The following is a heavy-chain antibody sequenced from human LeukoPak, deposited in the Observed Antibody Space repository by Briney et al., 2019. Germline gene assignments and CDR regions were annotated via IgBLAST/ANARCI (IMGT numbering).Heavy chain of an antibody. CDR1: GFTFSSYA. J-gene: IGHJ4*02. Sequence: GGSLRLSCAASGFTFSSYAMSWVRQAPGKGLEWVSSISSSSSYIYYADSVKGRFTISRDNAKNSLYLQMNSLRAEDTAVYYCARDRWVGGSDYWGQGTLVTVSS. D-gene: IGHD2-15*01. CDR2: ISSSSSYI. CDR3: ARDRWVGGSDY. V-gene: IGHV3-21*01.